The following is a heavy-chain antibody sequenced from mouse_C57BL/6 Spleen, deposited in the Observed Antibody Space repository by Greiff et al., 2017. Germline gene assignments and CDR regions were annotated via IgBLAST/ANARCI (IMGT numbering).Heavy chain of an antibody. CDR1: GFTFSDYG. Sequence: EVKLVEPGGGFVKPGGSLKLSCAASGFTFSDYGMPWVRQAPEKGLEWVAYISSGSSSIYYADTVKGRITISRDNANNTLFLQMTRLSSEDTAVFYCAKRYGSIYAMGYWGQRTSVTVST. CDR2: ISSGSSSI. D-gene: IGHD1-1*01. CDR3: AKRYGSIYAMGY. V-gene: IGHV5-17*01. J-gene: IGHJ4*01.